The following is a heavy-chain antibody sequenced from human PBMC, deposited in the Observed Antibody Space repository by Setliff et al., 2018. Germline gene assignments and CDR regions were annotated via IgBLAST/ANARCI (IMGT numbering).Heavy chain of an antibody. V-gene: IGHV4-61*02. D-gene: IGHD3-3*01. CDR3: ASPRRDDLDSPFDAFDI. Sequence: PSETLSLTCTVSGGSISSGSHYWSWIRQPAGKGLEWIGRIYASGSTNYNPSLKSRVTISLDTSKNHFSLRLSSVTAADTAVYYCASPRRDDLDSPFDAFDIWGQGTKVTVSS. CDR2: IYASGST. J-gene: IGHJ3*02. CDR1: GGSISSGSHY.